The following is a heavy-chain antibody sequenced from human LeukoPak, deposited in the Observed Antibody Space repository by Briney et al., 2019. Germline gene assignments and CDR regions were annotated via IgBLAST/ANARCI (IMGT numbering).Heavy chain of an antibody. D-gene: IGHD6-13*01. V-gene: IGHV3-43*02. Sequence: GGSLRLPCAASGFTFDDYAMHWVRQAPGKGLEWVSLISGDGGSTYYADSVKGRFTISRDNSKNSLYLQMNSLRTEDTALYYCAKDPTDSAAAPGLGIDYWGQGTLVAVSS. CDR2: ISGDGGST. CDR3: AKDPTDSAAAPGLGIDY. CDR1: GFTFDDYA. J-gene: IGHJ4*02.